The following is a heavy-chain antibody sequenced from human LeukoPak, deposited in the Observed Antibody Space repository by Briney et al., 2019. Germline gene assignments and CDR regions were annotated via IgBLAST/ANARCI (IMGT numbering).Heavy chain of an antibody. CDR3: SRETTSTSWY. D-gene: IGHD6-13*01. CDR2: IYYSGST. J-gene: IGHJ4*02. V-gene: IGHV4-39*01. CDR1: GGSISSSSYY. Sequence: SSETLSLTCTVSGGSISSSSYYWAWIRQPPGKGLEWIGSIYYSGSTFYSPSPKSRVTLSVDTSKNQFSLKLSSVTAADTAVYFCSRETTSTSWYWGQGTLVTVSS.